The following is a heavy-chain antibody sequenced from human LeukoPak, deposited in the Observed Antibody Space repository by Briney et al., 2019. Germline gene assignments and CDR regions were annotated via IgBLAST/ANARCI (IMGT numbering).Heavy chain of an antibody. CDR2: IYYSGST. CDR3: ARDMRYFDINDPFDP. V-gene: IGHV4-39*07. Sequence: SETLFLTCTVSGGSISSSSYYWGWIRQPPGKGLEWIGSIYYSGSTYYNPSLKSRVTISVDTSKNQFSLKLSSVTAADTAVYYCARDMRYFDINDPFDPWGQGTLVTVSS. CDR1: GGSISSSSYY. D-gene: IGHD3-9*01. J-gene: IGHJ5*02.